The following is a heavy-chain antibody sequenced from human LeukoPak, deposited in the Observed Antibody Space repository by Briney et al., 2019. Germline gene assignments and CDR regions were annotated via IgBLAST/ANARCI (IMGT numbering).Heavy chain of an antibody. CDR1: GGTFSSYA. CDR2: IIPIFGTA. CDR3: ARVRDYSNYGYYYYYMDV. D-gene: IGHD4-11*01. Sequence: SVNVSCKASGGTFSSYAISWVRQAPGQGLEWMGGIIPIFGTANYAQKFQGRVTITADESTSTAYMELSSLRSEDTAVYYCARVRDYSNYGYYYYYMDVWGKGTTVTVSS. V-gene: IGHV1-69*13. J-gene: IGHJ6*03.